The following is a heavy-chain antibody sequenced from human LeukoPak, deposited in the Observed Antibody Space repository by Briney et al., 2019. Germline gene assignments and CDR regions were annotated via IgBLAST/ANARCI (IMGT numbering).Heavy chain of an antibody. Sequence: ASVKVSCKASGYTFTAYYMHWVRQAPGQGLEWMGWINPNSGGTNYAQKFQGRVTMTRDTSISTAYMELSSLRSEDTAVYYCSCGATIADYWGQGTLVTVSS. D-gene: IGHD5-12*01. CDR1: GYTFTAYY. CDR3: SCGATIADY. V-gene: IGHV1-2*02. J-gene: IGHJ4*02. CDR2: INPNSGGT.